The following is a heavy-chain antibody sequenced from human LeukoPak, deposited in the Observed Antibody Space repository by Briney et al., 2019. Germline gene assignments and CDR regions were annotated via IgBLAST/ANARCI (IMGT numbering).Heavy chain of an antibody. V-gene: IGHV3-23*01. CDR1: GFTFGRFA. CDR3: TTESFHY. J-gene: IGHJ4*02. Sequence: GGSLRLSCAVSGFTFGRFAMNWVRQAPGKGLEWVSIISNNGTITSYADSVKGRFTISRDNSKNTVYLQMNSLRAEDTALYYCTTESFHYWGQGSLVAVSS. D-gene: IGHD3-10*01. CDR2: ISNNGTIT.